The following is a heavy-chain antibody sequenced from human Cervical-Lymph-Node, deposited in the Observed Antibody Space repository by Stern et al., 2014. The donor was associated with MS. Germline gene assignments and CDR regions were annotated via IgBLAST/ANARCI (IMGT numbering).Heavy chain of an antibody. CDR2: INTNNVNP. CDR1: GYTFTSYA. CDR3: AKSRGINDLWTGYRDYGMDV. Sequence: QVQLVQSGSGLKKPGASVKVSCKASGYTFTSYALNWVRQAPGQGLEWMGWINTNNVNPTYSPGFPGRVAFALDTSVSAAYLQISSLTSEDTAVYYCAKSRGINDLWTGYRDYGMDVWGQGTTVTVS. V-gene: IGHV7-4-1*02. D-gene: IGHD3/OR15-3a*01. J-gene: IGHJ6*02.